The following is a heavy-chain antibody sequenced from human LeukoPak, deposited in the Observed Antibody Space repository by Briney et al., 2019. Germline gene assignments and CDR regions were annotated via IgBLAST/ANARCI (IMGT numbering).Heavy chain of an antibody. D-gene: IGHD6-13*01. J-gene: IGHJ6*03. V-gene: IGHV1-69*13. CDR2: IIPIFGTA. Sequence: SVKVSCKASGGTFSSYAISWVRQTPGQGLEWMGGIIPIFGTANYAQKFQGRVTITADESTSTAYMELSSLRSEDTAVYYCARAGIAAHHPYYYYMDVWGKGTTVTVSS. CDR3: ARAGIAAHHPYYYYMDV. CDR1: GGTFSSYA.